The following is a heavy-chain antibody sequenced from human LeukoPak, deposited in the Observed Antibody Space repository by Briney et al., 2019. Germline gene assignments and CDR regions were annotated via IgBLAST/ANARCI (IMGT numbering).Heavy chain of an antibody. CDR3: ERVLLLWFRRHRGAFDN. CDR2: ISGSSSYI. Sequence: GGSLRLSCAASGFTFSSYSMNWVRQAPGKGLEWVSSISGSSSYIYYADSVKGRFTISRDNTKNTLYLQMNSLRAEDTAVYYCERVLLLWFRRHRGAFDNWGQGTLVTVSS. D-gene: IGHD3-10*01. J-gene: IGHJ3*02. CDR1: GFTFSSYS. V-gene: IGHV3-21*01.